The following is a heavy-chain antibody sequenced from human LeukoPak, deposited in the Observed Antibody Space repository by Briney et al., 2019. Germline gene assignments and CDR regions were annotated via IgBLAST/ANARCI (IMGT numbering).Heavy chain of an antibody. V-gene: IGHV3-30-3*01. Sequence: GGSLRLSCAASGFTFSSYAMHWVRQAPSKGLEWVAVISYDGSNKYYADSVKGRFTISRDNSKNTLYLQMNSLRAEDTAVYYCARTDYDFWSGYFDYWGQGTLVTVSS. CDR3: ARTDYDFWSGYFDY. D-gene: IGHD3-3*01. J-gene: IGHJ4*02. CDR1: GFTFSSYA. CDR2: ISYDGSNK.